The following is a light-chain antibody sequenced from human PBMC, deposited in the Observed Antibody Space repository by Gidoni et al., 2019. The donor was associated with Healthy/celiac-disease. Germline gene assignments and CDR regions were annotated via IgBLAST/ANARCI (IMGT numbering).Light chain of an antibody. CDR3: QQYNSYWT. J-gene: IGKJ1*01. Sequence: DIQMTQSPSTLSASVGGRITITCRASPSISSWLAWYQPKPGKAPKLLIYKASSLESGVPSRFSGSGSGTEFTLTISSLQPDDFATYYCQQYNSYWTFGQGTKVEIK. CDR1: PSISSW. V-gene: IGKV1-5*03. CDR2: KAS.